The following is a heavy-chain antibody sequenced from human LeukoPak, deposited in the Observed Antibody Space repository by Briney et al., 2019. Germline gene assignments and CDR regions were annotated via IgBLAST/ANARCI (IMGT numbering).Heavy chain of an antibody. D-gene: IGHD3-10*01. CDR3: AREDWSGEYARSQFDY. J-gene: IGHJ4*02. Sequence: ASVKVSCKASGYTFTGYYMHWVRQAPGQGLEWMGWINPNSGGTNYAQKFQGRVTMTRDTSISTAYMELSRLRSDDTAVYYCAREDWSGEYARSQFDYWGQGTLVTVSS. CDR2: INPNSGGT. CDR1: GYTFTGYY. V-gene: IGHV1-2*02.